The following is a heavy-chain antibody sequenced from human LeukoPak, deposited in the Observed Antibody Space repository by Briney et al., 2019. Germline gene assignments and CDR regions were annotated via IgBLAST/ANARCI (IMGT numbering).Heavy chain of an antibody. V-gene: IGHV3-48*03. D-gene: IGHD3-16*01. CDR3: ARVNTNYYVPVNYGMDV. CDR2: ISSGSGTTI. J-gene: IGHJ6*02. CDR1: GFSFRSYE. Sequence: GGSLRLSCAASGFSFRSYELNWVRQAPGKGLEWVSYISSGSGTTIYYADSVKGRFTISRDDAKNSLYLQMNSLRAEDTAVYYCARVNTNYYVPVNYGMDVWGQGTTVTVSS.